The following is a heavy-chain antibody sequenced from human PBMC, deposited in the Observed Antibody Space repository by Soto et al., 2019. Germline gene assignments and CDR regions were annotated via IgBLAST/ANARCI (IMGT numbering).Heavy chain of an antibody. CDR1: GFTFDDYA. CDR3: AKDRATRLGRYYYGSGDSYYYYGMDV. J-gene: IGHJ6*02. Sequence: GGSLRLSCAASGFTFDDYAMHWVRQAPGKGLEGVSGISWNSGSIGYADSVKGRFTISRDNAKNSLYLQMNSLRAEDTALYYCAKDRATRLGRYYYGSGDSYYYYGMDVWGQETTVTVSS. D-gene: IGHD3-10*01. V-gene: IGHV3-9*01. CDR2: ISWNSGSI.